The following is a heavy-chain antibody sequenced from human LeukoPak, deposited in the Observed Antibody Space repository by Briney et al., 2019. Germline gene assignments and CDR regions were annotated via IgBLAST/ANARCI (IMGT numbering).Heavy chain of an antibody. D-gene: IGHD3-22*01. V-gene: IGHV3-30*02. CDR1: GFTFSSYG. CDR2: IRYDGSNK. J-gene: IGHJ4*02. Sequence: PGGSLRLSCAASGFTFSSYGMHWVRQAPGKGLEWVAFIRYDGSNKYYADSVKGRFTISRDNSKNTLYLQMNSLRAEDTAVYYCAKVPPPTYYYDSSGYLHCDYWGQGTLVTVSS. CDR3: AKVPPPTYYYDSSGYLHCDY.